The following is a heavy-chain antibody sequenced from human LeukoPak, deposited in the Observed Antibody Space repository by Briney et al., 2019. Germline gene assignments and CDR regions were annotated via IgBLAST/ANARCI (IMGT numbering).Heavy chain of an antibody. D-gene: IGHD3-10*01. J-gene: IGHJ5*02. CDR2: INPNSGGT. V-gene: IGHV1-2*02. CDR3: ARDQTVRGVNAEYPGNWFDP. Sequence: ASVKVSCKASGYTFTGYYMHWVRQAPGQGLEWMGWINPNSGGTNYAQKFQGRVTMTRDTSISTAYMELSRLRSNDTAVYYCARDQTVRGVNAEYPGNWFDPWGQGTLVTVSS. CDR1: GYTFTGYY.